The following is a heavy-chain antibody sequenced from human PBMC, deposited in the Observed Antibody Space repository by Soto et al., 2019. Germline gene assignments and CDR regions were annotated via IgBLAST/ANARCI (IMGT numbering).Heavy chain of an antibody. CDR3: ARFSEGDDVASVGISYYYGMDV. J-gene: IGHJ6*02. CDR1: GGTFSSYA. Sequence: QVQLVQSGAEVKKPGSSVKVSCKASGGTFSSYAISWVRQAPGQGLEWMGGIIPIFGTANYAQKFQGRVTITADESTSTAYMALSSMRSEDTAVYYCARFSEGDDVASVGISYYYGMDVWCQGTTVTVSS. CDR2: IIPIFGTA. D-gene: IGHD2-21*02. V-gene: IGHV1-69*01.